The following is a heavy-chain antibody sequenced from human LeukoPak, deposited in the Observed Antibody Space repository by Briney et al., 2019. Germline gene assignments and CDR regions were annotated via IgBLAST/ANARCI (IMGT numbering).Heavy chain of an antibody. Sequence: SQTLSLTCTVSGGSISSYYWSWIRQPPGKGLEWIGYIYYSGSTNYNPSLKSRVTISVDTSKNQFSLKLSSVTAADTAVYYCARDGRLVRGMTEGGFDYWGQGALVTVSS. CDR3: ARDGRLVRGMTEGGFDY. V-gene: IGHV4-59*01. D-gene: IGHD3-10*01. J-gene: IGHJ4*02. CDR1: GGSISSYY. CDR2: IYYSGST.